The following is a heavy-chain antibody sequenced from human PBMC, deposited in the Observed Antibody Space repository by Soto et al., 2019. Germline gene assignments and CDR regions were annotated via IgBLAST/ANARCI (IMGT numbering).Heavy chain of an antibody. CDR1: GFTFGTFS. D-gene: IGHD1-26*01. Sequence: QVLLVESGGGVVQPGRSLRLSCATSGFTFGTFSMHWVRQAPGKGLEWVAHISYDGSEKDYADSVKGRFTISRDNSDNTLFLQMNSLTSEDTGVYYCARGPESGDFWGQGTLVTVPS. CDR2: ISYDGSEK. CDR3: ARGPESGDF. J-gene: IGHJ4*02. V-gene: IGHV3-30*04.